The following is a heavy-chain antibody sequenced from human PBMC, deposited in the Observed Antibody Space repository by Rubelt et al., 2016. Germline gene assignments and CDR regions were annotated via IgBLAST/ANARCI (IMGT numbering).Heavy chain of an antibody. Sequence: ESGGGLVKPGGSLRLSCAASGFTFSNAWMNWVRQAPGQGLEWISYISTDSGLVYYADSVQGRVTISRDNAKNSLFLEMSNLRADDTAVYYCARDNSGSGSDSIDYWGQGTLVSVSS. J-gene: IGHJ4*02. D-gene: IGHD3-10*01. CDR1: GFTFSNAW. CDR3: ARDNSGSGSDSIDY. V-gene: IGHV3-48*01. CDR2: ISTDSGLV.